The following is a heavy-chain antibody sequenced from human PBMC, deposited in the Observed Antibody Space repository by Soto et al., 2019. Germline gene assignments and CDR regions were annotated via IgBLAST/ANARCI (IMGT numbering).Heavy chain of an antibody. J-gene: IGHJ4*02. CDR2: ISGSGGST. CDR1: GFTFSSYA. V-gene: IGHV3-23*01. CDR3: AKAGRFFEWLSPYYFDY. Sequence: EVQLLESGGGLVQPGGSLRLSCAASGFTFSSYAMSWVRQAPGKGLEWVSAISGSGGSTYYADSVKGRFTISRDNSKNPLYLPMNSLRAEDTAVSYCAKAGRFFEWLSPYYFDYWGQGTLVTVSS. D-gene: IGHD3-3*01.